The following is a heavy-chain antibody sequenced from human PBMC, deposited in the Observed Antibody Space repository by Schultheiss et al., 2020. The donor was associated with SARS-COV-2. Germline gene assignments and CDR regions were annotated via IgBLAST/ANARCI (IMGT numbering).Heavy chain of an antibody. V-gene: IGHV4-39*07. CDR2: IYYSGST. D-gene: IGHD3-9*01. J-gene: IGHJ4*02. CDR3: ARGDKFDY. CDR1: GGSISSYY. Sequence: SETLSLTCTVSGGSISSYYWGWIRQPPGKGLEWIGSIYYSGSTYYNPSLKSRVTISVDTSKNQFSLKLSSVTAADTAVYYCARGDKFDYWGQGTLVTVSS.